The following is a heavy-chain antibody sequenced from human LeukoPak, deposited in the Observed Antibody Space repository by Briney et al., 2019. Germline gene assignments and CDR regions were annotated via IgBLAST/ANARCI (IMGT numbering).Heavy chain of an antibody. CDR1: GGSFSGYY. D-gene: IGHD4-17*01. CDR3: ARKSVREFDH. V-gene: IGHV4-34*01. Sequence: TSETLSLTCAVYGGSFSGYYWSWIRQPPGKGLEWIGEINRGGSTNYNPSLKSRVTISVDTSKNQFSLKLSSVTAADTAVYYCARKSVREFDHWGQGTLVTVSS. CDR2: INRGGST. J-gene: IGHJ4*02.